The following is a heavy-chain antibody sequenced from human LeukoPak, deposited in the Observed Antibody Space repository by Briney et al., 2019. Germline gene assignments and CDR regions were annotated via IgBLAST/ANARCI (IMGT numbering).Heavy chain of an antibody. CDR2: ISGSTGRT. CDR1: GFTFENYA. D-gene: IGHD6-6*01. V-gene: IGHV3-23*01. CDR3: ARNRHTSSPAYFDY. J-gene: IGHJ4*02. Sequence: GGSLRLSCVGSGFTFENYAMTWVRRAPGKGLEWVSSISGSTGRTYYLDSVEGRFTISRDNSKNTLYLQMNSLRAEDTAVYYCARNRHTSSPAYFDYWGQGTLVTVSS.